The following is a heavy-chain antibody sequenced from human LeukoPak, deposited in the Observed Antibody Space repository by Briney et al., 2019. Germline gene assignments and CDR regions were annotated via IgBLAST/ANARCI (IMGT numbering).Heavy chain of an antibody. CDR3: ARAFGGDTDY. Sequence: KPSETLSLTCTVSGASIRSYYWTWIRQPAGKGLEWLGRIYTSGSSKYNPPLKSRVTMSLDTSKNQFSLKLFSVTAADTAVYYCARAFGGDTDYWGQGTLVTVSS. D-gene: IGHD3-10*01. J-gene: IGHJ4*02. CDR1: GASIRSYY. CDR2: IYTSGSS. V-gene: IGHV4-4*07.